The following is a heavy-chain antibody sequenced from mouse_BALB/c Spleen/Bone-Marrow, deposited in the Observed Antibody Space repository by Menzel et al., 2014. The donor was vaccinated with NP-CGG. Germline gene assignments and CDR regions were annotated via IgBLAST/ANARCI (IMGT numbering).Heavy chain of an antibody. CDR1: GYSFSNYW. D-gene: IGHD1-1*01. Sequence: QVQLPQSGAELVRPGSSVKISCKSSGYSFSNYWMNWMKQRPGQGLEWIGQIYPGDGDTNYNGKVKGKATLTADKSSSTAYMQLSSLTSEDSAVYFGASRGDYSYAMDYWGQGTSVTVSS. CDR2: IYPGDGDT. CDR3: ASRGDYSYAMDY. J-gene: IGHJ4*01. V-gene: IGHV1-80*01.